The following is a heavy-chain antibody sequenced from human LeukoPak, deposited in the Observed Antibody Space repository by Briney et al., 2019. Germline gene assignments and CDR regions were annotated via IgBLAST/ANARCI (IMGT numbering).Heavy chain of an antibody. CDR2: ISSSSTYI. D-gene: IGHD6-19*01. J-gene: IGHJ4*02. Sequence: GGSLRLSCAASGFTFSSYSINWVRQAPGKGLEWVSSISSSSTYIYYSDSVKGRFTISRDNARSSMYLQMNSLRAEDTAVYYCARDGQWLGHFDYWGQGTLVTVSS. V-gene: IGHV3-21*06. CDR1: GFTFSSYS. CDR3: ARDGQWLGHFDY.